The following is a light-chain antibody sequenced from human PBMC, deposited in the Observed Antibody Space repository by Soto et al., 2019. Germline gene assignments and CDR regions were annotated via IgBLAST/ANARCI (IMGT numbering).Light chain of an antibody. J-gene: IGKJ1*01. CDR1: QSVVTNS. V-gene: IGKV3-20*01. CDR2: GAS. CDR3: QQYNNWPRT. Sequence: EIVLTQSPGTLSLSPGEGATLSCRASQSVVTNSLAWYQQKPGQAPRLIIYGASNRATGIPDRFSGSGSGTDFTLTISSLQSEDFAVYYCQQYNNWPRTFGQGTKV.